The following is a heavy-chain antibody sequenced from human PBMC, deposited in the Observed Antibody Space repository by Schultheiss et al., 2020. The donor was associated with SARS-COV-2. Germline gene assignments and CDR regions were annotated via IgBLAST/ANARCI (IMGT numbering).Heavy chain of an antibody. J-gene: IGHJ4*02. Sequence: GGSLRLSCVASGFTFGSYSMNWVRQAPGKGLEWVSYISSSSSTIYYADSVKGRFTISRDNSRNFLYQQMNSLRPEDMAVYYCASTSEPIVVVPAAIGYWGQGTLVTVSS. D-gene: IGHD2-2*01. V-gene: IGHV3-48*01. CDR1: GFTFGSYS. CDR2: ISSSSSTI. CDR3: ASTSEPIVVVPAAIGY.